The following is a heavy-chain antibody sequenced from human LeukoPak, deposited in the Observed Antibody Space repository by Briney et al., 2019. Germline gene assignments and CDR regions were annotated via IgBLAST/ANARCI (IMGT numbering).Heavy chain of an antibody. V-gene: IGHV1-2*02. Sequence: ASVKVSCKASGYTFTGYYMHWVRQAPGQGLEWMGWINPNSGGTNYARKFQGRVTMTEDTSTDTAYMELSSLGSEDTAVYYCATDPIFGVVIKGNDYWGQGTLVAVSS. CDR2: INPNSGGT. D-gene: IGHD3-3*01. CDR3: ATDPIFGVVIKGNDY. CDR1: GYTFTGYY. J-gene: IGHJ4*02.